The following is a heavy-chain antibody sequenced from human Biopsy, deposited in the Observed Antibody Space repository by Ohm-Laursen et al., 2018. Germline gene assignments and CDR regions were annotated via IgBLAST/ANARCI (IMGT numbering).Heavy chain of an antibody. Sequence: ASVKVSCKTSGYTFNDYYIHWVRQAPGQGLEWMGWVNPNSGATNYAQKFQGRVTMTSDTSISTAYIELRRLISDDTAVYFCARDRMVTIITLVRADTFDIWGQGTLVSVSS. CDR2: VNPNSGAT. D-gene: IGHD3-10*01. J-gene: IGHJ3*02. CDR1: GYTFNDYY. CDR3: ARDRMVTIITLVRADTFDI. V-gene: IGHV1-2*02.